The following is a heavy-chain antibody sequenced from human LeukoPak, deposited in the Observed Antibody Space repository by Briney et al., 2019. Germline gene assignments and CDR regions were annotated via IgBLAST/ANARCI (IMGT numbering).Heavy chain of an antibody. J-gene: IGHJ6*03. CDR1: GGTFSSYA. D-gene: IGHD6-13*01. CDR2: IIPIFGTA. CDR3: ATPIAAAGQYYYYMDV. V-gene: IGHV1-69*13. Sequence: SVKVSCKASGGTFSSYAISWVRQAPGQGLEWMGGIIPIFGTANYAQKFQGRVTITADESTSTAYMELSSLRSEDTAVYYCATPIAAAGQYYYYMDVWGKGTTVTVSS.